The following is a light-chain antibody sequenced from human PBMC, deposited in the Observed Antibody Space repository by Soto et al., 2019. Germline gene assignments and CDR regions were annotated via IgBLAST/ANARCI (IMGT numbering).Light chain of an antibody. CDR1: QAVTNN. Sequence: DIHLTQSPSFLSASVGDRVTITCRPSQAVTNNKAWKQQKPGKPPKLLIYEESTLHSGVQSRFSDRKSGTQFTLPIDRLQPEDFATYYCQQFKTYPRTFGGGTKVEIK. CDR3: QQFKTYPRT. V-gene: IGKV1-9*01. CDR2: EES. J-gene: IGKJ4*01.